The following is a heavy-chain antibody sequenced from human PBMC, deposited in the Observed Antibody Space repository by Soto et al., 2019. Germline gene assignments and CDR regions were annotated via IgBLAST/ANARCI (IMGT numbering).Heavy chain of an antibody. CDR3: AKRGMVRGEIDANLDY. J-gene: IGHJ4*02. V-gene: IGHV3-23*01. D-gene: IGHD3-10*01. CDR2: ISGSGDNT. CDR1: GFMFSSYA. Sequence: PGGSLRLSCAASGFMFSSYAMSWVRQAPGKGLEWVSVISGSGDNTYYADSVKGRFSISRDNCQNTLYLQMNSLRAGDTAVYYCAKRGMVRGEIDANLDYWGQGTLVTVSS.